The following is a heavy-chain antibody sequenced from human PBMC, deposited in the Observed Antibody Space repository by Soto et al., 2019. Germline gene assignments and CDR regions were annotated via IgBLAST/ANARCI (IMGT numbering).Heavy chain of an antibody. J-gene: IGHJ6*02. CDR1: GYTFSGYY. CDR2: INPNSGGT. V-gene: IGHV1-2*02. Sequence: ASVKVSCKASGYTFSGYYIHWLRQAPGQGLEWMGWINPNSGGTNYAQKFQGRVTVTRDTPTSTAYMELSRLTSDDTAVYYCARSLTEGYCTITGCYTRQLYGMDVWGQETTVTVSS. CDR3: ARSLTEGYCTITGCYTRQLYGMDV. D-gene: IGHD2-2*02.